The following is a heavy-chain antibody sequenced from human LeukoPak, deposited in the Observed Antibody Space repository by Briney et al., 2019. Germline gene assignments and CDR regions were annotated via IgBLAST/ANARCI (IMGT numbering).Heavy chain of an antibody. D-gene: IGHD2-15*01. CDR3: AGVAVGKAFDI. V-gene: IGHV4-4*07. Sequence: SETLSLTCTVSGGFISGYYWSWIRQPAGKGLEWIGRIYTSGSTNYNPSLKSRVTMSVDTSKNQFSLKLSSVTAADTAVYYCAGVAVGKAFDIWGQGTMVTVSS. J-gene: IGHJ3*02. CDR1: GGFISGYY. CDR2: IYTSGST.